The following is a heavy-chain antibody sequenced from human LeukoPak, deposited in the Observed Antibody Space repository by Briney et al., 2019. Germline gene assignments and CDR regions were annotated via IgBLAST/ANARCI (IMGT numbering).Heavy chain of an antibody. CDR1: GYSFTSYC. CDR2: IYPGDSDT. V-gene: IGHV5-51*01. Sequence: GESLKISCKGSGYSFTSYCIGWVRQMPGKGLEWMGIIYPGDSDTRYSPSFQGQVTISADKSISTAYLQWSSLKASDTAMYYCARQGSGYDYADYYYGMDVWGQGTTVTVSS. CDR3: ARQGSGYDYADYYYGMDV. J-gene: IGHJ6*02. D-gene: IGHD5-12*01.